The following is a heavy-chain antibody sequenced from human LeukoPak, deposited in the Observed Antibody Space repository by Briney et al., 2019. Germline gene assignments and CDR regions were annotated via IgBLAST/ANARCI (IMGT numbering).Heavy chain of an antibody. CDR3: ARASSGGSDDAFDI. J-gene: IGHJ3*02. CDR1: GYTFTGYY. V-gene: IGHV1-2*02. D-gene: IGHD6-19*01. CDR2: INPNSGDT. Sequence: ASVKVSCKASGYTFTGYYMHWVRQAPGQGLEWMGWINPNSGDTNYAQKFQGRVTMTRDTSISTAYMELSRLRSDDTAVYYCARASSGGSDDAFDIWGQGTMVTVSS.